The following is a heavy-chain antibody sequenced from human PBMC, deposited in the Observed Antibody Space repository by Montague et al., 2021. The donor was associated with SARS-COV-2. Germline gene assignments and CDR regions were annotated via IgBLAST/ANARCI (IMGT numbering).Heavy chain of an antibody. CDR1: GDSVFPNRPG. Sequence: CAISGDSVFPNRPGSGWFRQSPSRRLECLGWTYHGSKWYLDYAVAVKGRITINADTSRNQFSLQLNSVTPEDTAVYYCARAPYSSGFYGMDVWGQGTTATVSS. CDR3: ARAPYSSGFYGMDV. CDR2: TYHGSKWYL. V-gene: IGHV6-1*01. D-gene: IGHD3-22*01. J-gene: IGHJ6*02.